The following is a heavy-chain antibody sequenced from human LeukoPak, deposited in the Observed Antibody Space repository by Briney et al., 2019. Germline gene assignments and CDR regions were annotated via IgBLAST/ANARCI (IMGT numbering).Heavy chain of an antibody. V-gene: IGHV4-30-2*01. CDR1: GGPISSGGYY. D-gene: IGHD3-10*01. CDR3: ARLSGSGTYYYY. J-gene: IGHJ4*02. Sequence: PSETLSLTCTVSGGPISSGGYYWSWIRQPPGKGLEWIGYIYHSGSTYYNPSLKSRVTISVDRSKNQFSLKLSSVTAADTAVYYCARLSGSGTYYYYWGQGTPVTVSS. CDR2: IYHSGST.